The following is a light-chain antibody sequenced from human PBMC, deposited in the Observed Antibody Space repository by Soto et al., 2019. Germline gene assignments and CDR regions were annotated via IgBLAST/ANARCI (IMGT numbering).Light chain of an antibody. Sequence: EIVLTQSPVTLSLSPGERATLSCRASQNVFSSLAWYQQKPGQAPRLLIYDTSTRATAIPARFRGSGSGTEFTLTISSLEPEDFAVYYCHQRSNWPITFGGGTKVEIK. V-gene: IGKV3-11*01. CDR1: QNVFSS. CDR3: HQRSNWPIT. CDR2: DTS. J-gene: IGKJ4*01.